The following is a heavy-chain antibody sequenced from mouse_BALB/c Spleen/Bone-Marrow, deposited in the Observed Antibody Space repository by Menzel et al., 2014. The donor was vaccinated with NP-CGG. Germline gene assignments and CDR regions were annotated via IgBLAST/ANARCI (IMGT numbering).Heavy chain of an antibody. CDR1: GFSLTGFG. V-gene: IGHV2-6-7*01. J-gene: IGHJ2*01. Sequence: VHLVESGPGLVAPSQSLSITCTVSGFSLTGFGVNWVRQPPGKGLEWLGIIWGDGNTDYTSALKSRLTISKDNSKSQVFLKMTSLQTDDTARYYCARVGYGNYSYYLDYWGQGTTLTVSS. CDR2: IWGDGNT. CDR3: ARVGYGNYSYYLDY. D-gene: IGHD2-1*01.